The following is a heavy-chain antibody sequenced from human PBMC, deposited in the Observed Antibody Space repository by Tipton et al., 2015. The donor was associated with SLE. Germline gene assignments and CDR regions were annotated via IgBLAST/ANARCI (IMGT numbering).Heavy chain of an antibody. CDR1: GGSISSSSYY. J-gene: IGHJ5*02. CDR3: ARHIRGVAGWFDP. D-gene: IGHD3-10*01. Sequence: LRLSCTVSGGSISSSSYYWGWIRQPPGKGLEWIGRIYYSGSSYYNPSLKSRVTISVDTSKNQFSLKLSSVTAADTAVYYCARHIRGVAGWFDPWGQGTLVTVSS. CDR2: IYYSGSS. V-gene: IGHV4-39*07.